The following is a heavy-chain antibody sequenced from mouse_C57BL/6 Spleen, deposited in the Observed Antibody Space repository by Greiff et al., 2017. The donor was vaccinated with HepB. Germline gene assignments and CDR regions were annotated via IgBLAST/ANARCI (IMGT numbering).Heavy chain of an antibody. CDR1: GFTFSSYA. CDR2: ISDGGSYT. J-gene: IGHJ4*01. V-gene: IGHV5-4*03. D-gene: IGHD1-1*01. CDR3: ARGNDGSSYDDAMDY. Sequence: EVKVVESGGGLVKPGGSLKLSCAASGFTFSSYAMSWVRQTPEKRLEWVATISDGGSYTYYPDNVKGRFTISRDNAKNNLYLQMSQLKSEDTAMYYCARGNDGSSYDDAMDYWGQGTSVTVSS.